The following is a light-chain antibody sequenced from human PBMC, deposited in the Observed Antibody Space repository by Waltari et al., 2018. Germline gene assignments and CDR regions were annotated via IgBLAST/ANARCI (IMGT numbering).Light chain of an antibody. CDR3: QQYYTTPWT. J-gene: IGKJ1*01. Sequence: DIVMTQSPDSLAVSLGERAAIHCKSSQRVLFCTNNKNFLTWYQQKPGQPPKLLIYWASTRESGVPDRFSGSGSGTDFTLTISSLQAEDVAVYYCQQYYTTPWTFGQGTKVEIK. CDR2: WAS. CDR1: QRVLFCTNNKNF. V-gene: IGKV4-1*01.